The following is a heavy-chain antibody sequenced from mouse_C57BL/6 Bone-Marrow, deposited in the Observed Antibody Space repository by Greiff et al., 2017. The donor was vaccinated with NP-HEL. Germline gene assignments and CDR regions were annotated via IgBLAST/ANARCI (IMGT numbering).Heavy chain of an antibody. V-gene: IGHV1-53*01. D-gene: IGHD2-2*01. Sequence: VQLQQSGTELVKPVPSFPLSLLSSFSPFPRSCLPWFPPLPGHGLEWLGHINPLPFLTNYNEKFKSKATLTVDKSSSTAYMQLSSLTSDDSAVYYCAREGRWLRRGYWYFDVWDTGTTVTVSS. J-gene: IGHJ1*03. CDR2: INPLPFLT. CDR3: AREGRWLRRGYWYFDV. CDR1: FSPFPRSC.